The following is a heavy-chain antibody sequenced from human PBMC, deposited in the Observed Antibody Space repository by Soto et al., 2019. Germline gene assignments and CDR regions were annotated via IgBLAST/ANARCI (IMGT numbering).Heavy chain of an antibody. V-gene: IGHV3-21*01. CDR2: ISSSSSYI. D-gene: IGHD5-12*01. Sequence: GGSLRLSCAASGFTFSSYSMNWVRQAPGKGLEWVSSISSSSSYIYYAESVKGRFTISRDNAKNSLYLQMNSLRAEDTAVYYCARGDIVATIGLYYGMDVWGQGTTVTVSS. J-gene: IGHJ6*02. CDR3: ARGDIVATIGLYYGMDV. CDR1: GFTFSSYS.